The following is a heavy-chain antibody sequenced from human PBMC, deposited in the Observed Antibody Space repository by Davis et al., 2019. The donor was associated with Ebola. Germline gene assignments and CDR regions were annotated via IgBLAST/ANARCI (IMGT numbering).Heavy chain of an antibody. D-gene: IGHD1/OR15-1a*01. Sequence: GESLKISCVASGFTFSSYGLHWVRQAPGQGLEWVGFIRWNGVNAYYSDSVKGRFTISRDNSKSTLYLQMNSLRAEDTAVYYCVRRCLTPSNGWNILRGAFDLWGQGTTVIVSS. CDR3: VRRCLTPSNGWNILRGAFDL. J-gene: IGHJ3*01. CDR2: IRWNGVNA. CDR1: GFTFSSYG. V-gene: IGHV3-30*02.